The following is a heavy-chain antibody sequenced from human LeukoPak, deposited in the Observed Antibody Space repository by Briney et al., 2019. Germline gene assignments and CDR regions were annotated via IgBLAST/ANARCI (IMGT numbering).Heavy chain of an antibody. D-gene: IGHD6-13*01. J-gene: IGHJ5*02. CDR2: IYHSGST. Sequence: SGTLSLTGAVSGGPISSNNWWSWVRQPPGKGLEWIGDIYHSGSTKYNPSLKSRVTISVDTSKNQFSLKLSSVTAAGTAVYYCAIGKGYSSSWYGVLRGWFDPWGQGTLVTVSS. CDR3: AIGKGYSSSWYGVLRGWFDP. V-gene: IGHV4-4*02. CDR1: GGPISSNNW.